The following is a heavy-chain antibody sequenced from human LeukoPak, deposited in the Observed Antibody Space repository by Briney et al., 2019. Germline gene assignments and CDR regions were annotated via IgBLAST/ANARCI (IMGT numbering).Heavy chain of an antibody. J-gene: IGHJ4*02. CDR1: GFTFSSYA. D-gene: IGHD3-22*01. Sequence: GGSLRLSCAASGFTFSSYAMSWVRQAPGKGLEWVSAISGSGGSTYYADSVKGRFTVSRDNSKNTLYLQMNSLRAEDTAVYYCAKASAMIVVVSKHFDYWGQGTLVTVSS. V-gene: IGHV3-23*01. CDR3: AKASAMIVVVSKHFDY. CDR2: ISGSGGST.